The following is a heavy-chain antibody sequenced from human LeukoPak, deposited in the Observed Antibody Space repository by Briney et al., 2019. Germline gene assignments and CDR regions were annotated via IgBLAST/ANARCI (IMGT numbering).Heavy chain of an antibody. Sequence: GRSLRLSCAASGFTVSSNYMSWVRPAPGEGLERVSVIYSGGSTYYADSVKGRFTISRDNSKNTLYLQMNSLRAEDTAVYYCARGSGGSGSWGYYYYGMDVWGQGTTVTVSS. CDR1: GFTVSSNY. CDR3: ARGSGGSGSWGYYYYGMDV. D-gene: IGHD6-19*01. CDR2: IYSGGST. J-gene: IGHJ6*02. V-gene: IGHV3-66*02.